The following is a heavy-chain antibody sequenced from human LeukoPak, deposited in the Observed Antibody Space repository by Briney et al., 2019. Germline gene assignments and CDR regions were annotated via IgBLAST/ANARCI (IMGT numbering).Heavy chain of an antibody. CDR3: ARDGVRESPPGY. V-gene: IGHV3-21*01. D-gene: IGHD3-10*01. CDR1: GFTFSSYS. J-gene: IGHJ4*02. Sequence: PGGSLRLSCAASGFTFSSYSMNWVRKAPGKGLEWVSSISSSSSYIYYADSVKGRFTISRDNAKNSLYLQMNSLRAEDTAVYYCARDGVRESPPGYWGQGTLVTVSS. CDR2: ISSSSSYI.